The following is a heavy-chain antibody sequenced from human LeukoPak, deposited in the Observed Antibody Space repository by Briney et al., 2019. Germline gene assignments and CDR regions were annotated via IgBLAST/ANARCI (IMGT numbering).Heavy chain of an antibody. D-gene: IGHD6-19*01. J-gene: IGHJ3*02. V-gene: IGHV3-23*01. Sequence: GGSLRLSCVASGFTFRTYAMTWVRQAPGRGLEWVSAISGSGGSTYYADSVKGRFTISRDNSKNTLYLQMNSLRAEDTAVYYCAKGWTSHSSGWSDAFDIWGQGTTLTVSS. CDR2: ISGSGGST. CDR1: GFTFRTYA. CDR3: AKGWTSHSSGWSDAFDI.